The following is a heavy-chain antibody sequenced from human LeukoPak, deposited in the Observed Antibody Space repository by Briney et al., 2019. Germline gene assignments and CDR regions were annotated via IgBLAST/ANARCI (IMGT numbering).Heavy chain of an antibody. D-gene: IGHD6-19*01. J-gene: IGHJ4*02. V-gene: IGHV3-23*01. Sequence: GGSLRLSCEASGFTFGGSAMSWVRQAPGKGLEWISDISGAGRETYYADSVKGRFTISRDNSKNTLYLQLNSLGAEDTAVYFCAKIDSPRVGWRAPFDYWGQETLVTVSS. CDR1: GFTFGGSA. CDR2: ISGAGRET. CDR3: AKIDSPRVGWRAPFDY.